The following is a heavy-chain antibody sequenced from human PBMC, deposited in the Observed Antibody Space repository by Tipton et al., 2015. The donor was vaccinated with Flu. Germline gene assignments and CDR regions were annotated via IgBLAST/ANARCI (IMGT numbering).Heavy chain of an antibody. CDR3: ARIAAAGY. Sequence: TLSLTCTVSGGSISSSSYYWGWIRQPPGKGLEWIGSIYYSGSTYYNPSLKSRVTISVDTSKNQFSLKLSSVTAADTAGYYCARIAAAGYWGQGTLVTVSS. V-gene: IGHV4-39*07. J-gene: IGHJ4*02. D-gene: IGHD6-13*01. CDR1: GGSISSSSYY. CDR2: IYYSGST.